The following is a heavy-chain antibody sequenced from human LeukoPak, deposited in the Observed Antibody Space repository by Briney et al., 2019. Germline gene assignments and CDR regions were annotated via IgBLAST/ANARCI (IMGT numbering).Heavy chain of an antibody. CDR2: ISGSGGST. CDR1: GFTFSSYA. CDR3: AKDQVLDSSGYYPLYYFDY. J-gene: IGHJ4*02. D-gene: IGHD3-22*01. V-gene: IGHV3-23*01. Sequence: GSLRLSCAASGFTFSSYAMSWVRQAPGKGLEWVSAISGSGGSTYYADSVKGRFTISRDNSKNTLYLQMNSLRAEDTAVYYCAKDQVLDSSGYYPLYYFDYWGQGTLVTVSS.